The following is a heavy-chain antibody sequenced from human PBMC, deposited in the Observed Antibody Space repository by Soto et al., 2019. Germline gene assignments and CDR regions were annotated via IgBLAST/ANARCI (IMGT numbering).Heavy chain of an antibody. J-gene: IGHJ6*02. CDR1: GFTFRSYG. CDR2: ISYDGSNY. CDR3: AKGYSGTGGIDV. Sequence: GSLRLSCAASGFTFRSYGMHWVRQAPGKGLEWVAIISYDGSNYYHADSVKGRFTISRDNSKTTLYLQMNSLRAEDTAVYYCAKGYSGTGGIDVWGQGTTVTVSS. D-gene: IGHD5-12*01. V-gene: IGHV3-30*18.